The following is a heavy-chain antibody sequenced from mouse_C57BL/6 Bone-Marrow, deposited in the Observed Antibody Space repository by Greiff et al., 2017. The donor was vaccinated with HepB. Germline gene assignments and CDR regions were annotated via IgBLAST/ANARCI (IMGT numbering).Heavy chain of an antibody. CDR1: GYTFTDYE. CDR2: IDPETGGT. Sequence: QVHVKQSGAELVRPGASVTLSCKASGYTFTDYEMHWVKQTPVHGLEWIGAIDPETGGTAYNQKFKGKAILTADKSSSTAYMELRSLTSEDSAVYYCTRAFYYGNYEGHSGFAYWGQGTLVTVSA. CDR3: TRAFYYGNYEGHSGFAY. D-gene: IGHD2-1*01. J-gene: IGHJ3*01. V-gene: IGHV1-15*01.